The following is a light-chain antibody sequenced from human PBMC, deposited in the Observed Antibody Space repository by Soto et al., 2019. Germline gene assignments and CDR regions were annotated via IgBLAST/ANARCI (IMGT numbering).Light chain of an antibody. CDR1: SSDVGGYNF. Sequence: QSVLTQPASVSGSPGQSITISCTGTSSDVGGYNFVSWYQQHPGKAPKLIIYEVTNRPSGVSDRFSGSKSGNTASLTISGLQAEDEADYYCSSYTSISGVFGGGTKLTVL. CDR2: EVT. V-gene: IGLV2-14*01. J-gene: IGLJ2*01. CDR3: SSYTSISGV.